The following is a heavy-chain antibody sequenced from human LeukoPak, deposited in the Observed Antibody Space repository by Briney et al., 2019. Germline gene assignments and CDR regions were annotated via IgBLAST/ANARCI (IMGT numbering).Heavy chain of an antibody. CDR2: TNSDGSGT. Sequence: GGSLRLSCAASGFTLNTYWTHGVPQAPGGGRVWVSRTNSDGSGTRYADSVKGRFTISRDNAKNTLYLQMNSLRAEDTAVYYCARDSVAASGDFDYWGQGTLVTVSS. CDR1: GFTLNTYW. J-gene: IGHJ4*02. D-gene: IGHD6-13*01. CDR3: ARDSVAASGDFDY. V-gene: IGHV3-74*01.